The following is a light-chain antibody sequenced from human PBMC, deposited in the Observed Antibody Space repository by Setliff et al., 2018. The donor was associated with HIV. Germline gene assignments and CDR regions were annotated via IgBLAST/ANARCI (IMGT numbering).Light chain of an antibody. CDR2: RNN. CDR3: AAWDDSLNGSYV. V-gene: IGLV1-44*01. J-gene: IGLJ1*01. Sequence: QSVLTQPPSTSGTPGQRGTISCSGSSSNSGSNTVNWYQQPPGTAPKLLTYRNNQRPSGFPDRFSGSKSGNSASLAISGLQSEDEADYYCAAWDDSLNGSYVFGTGTKVTVL. CDR1: SSNSGSNT.